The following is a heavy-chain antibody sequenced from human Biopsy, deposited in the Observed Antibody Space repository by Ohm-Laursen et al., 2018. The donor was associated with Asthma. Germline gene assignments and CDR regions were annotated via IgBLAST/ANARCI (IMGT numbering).Heavy chain of an antibody. D-gene: IGHD3-22*01. Sequence: SQTLSLTCTVSGDSITGGGCCWNWIRQHPGKGLEWIGYIHHSGTSYFKPSLKSRVSFSRDTSKNQFSLRLSSVTAADTAMYYCAKIPRRSGSYFVDYWGQGTLVTVSS. J-gene: IGHJ4*02. CDR1: GDSITGGGCC. CDR3: AKIPRRSGSYFVDY. CDR2: IHHSGTS. V-gene: IGHV4-31*03.